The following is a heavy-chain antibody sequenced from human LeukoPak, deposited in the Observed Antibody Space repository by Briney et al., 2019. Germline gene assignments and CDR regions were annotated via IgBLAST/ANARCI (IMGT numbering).Heavy chain of an antibody. V-gene: IGHV3-23*01. CDR1: GFTFSSYG. CDR3: AKDWNYCSSTSCYVTHFDY. D-gene: IGHD2-2*01. CDR2: ISGSGGST. Sequence: GGSLRLSCAASGFTFSSYGMHWVRQAPGKGLEWVSAISGSGGSTYYADSVKGRFTISRDNSKNTLYLQMNSLRAEDTAVYYCAKDWNYCSSTSCYVTHFDYWGQGTLVTVSS. J-gene: IGHJ4*02.